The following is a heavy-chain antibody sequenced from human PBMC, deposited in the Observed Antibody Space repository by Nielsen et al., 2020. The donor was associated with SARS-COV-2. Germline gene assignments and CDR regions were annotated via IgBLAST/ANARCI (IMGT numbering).Heavy chain of an antibody. CDR3: ARTGIWYYMDV. V-gene: IGHV4-59*01. CDR1: GGSISSYY. CDR2: IYYSGST. J-gene: IGHJ6*03. Sequence: SETLSLTCTVSGGSISSYYWSWIRQPPGKGLEWIGYIYYSGSTNYNPSLKSRVTISVDTSKNQFSLKLSSVTAADTAVYYCARTGIWYYMDVWGKGTTVTV. D-gene: IGHD6-13*01.